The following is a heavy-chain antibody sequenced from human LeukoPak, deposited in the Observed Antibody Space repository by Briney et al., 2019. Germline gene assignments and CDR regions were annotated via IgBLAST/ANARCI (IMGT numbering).Heavy chain of an antibody. Sequence: GGSLRLSCVASGFTFSAYWMAWVRQAPGKGLEWIAHIGQDGSEKNYVDSLKGRFTISRDNAKRSLYLQISSLRAEDTAMYYCARAGVASPDRWWYDSWGQGTLVAVSS. CDR2: IGQDGSEK. CDR1: GFTFSAYW. J-gene: IGHJ5*02. CDR3: ARAGVASPDRWWYDS. D-gene: IGHD2-15*01. V-gene: IGHV3-7*03.